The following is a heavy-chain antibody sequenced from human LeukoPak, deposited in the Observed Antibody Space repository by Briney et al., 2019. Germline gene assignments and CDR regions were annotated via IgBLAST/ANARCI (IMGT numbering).Heavy chain of an antibody. J-gene: IGHJ4*02. V-gene: IGHV1-8*01. CDR1: GSPFTSYD. D-gene: IGHD3-10*01. CDR2: MNPNSGNT. Sequence: ASVRVSGTASGSPFTSYDINRGRQAAGQGLGGMGWMNPNSGNTGYAQKFQGRVTMTRNTSISTAYMELSSLRSEDTAVYYCALWFGELSYYFDYWGQGTLVTVSS. CDR3: ALWFGELSYYFDY.